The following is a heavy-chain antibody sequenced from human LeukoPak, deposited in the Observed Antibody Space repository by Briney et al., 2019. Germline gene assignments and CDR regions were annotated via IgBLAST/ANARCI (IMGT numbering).Heavy chain of an antibody. Sequence: PGGSLRLPCAASGFIISDYWMNWVRQVPGKGLEWVANINEDGSVQDYVDAVRGRFTISRDNAKNSVYLQMNSLRVEDTAVYYCASRESSMARSHWGQGTLVTVSS. CDR3: ASRESSMARSH. J-gene: IGHJ4*02. D-gene: IGHD3-10*01. V-gene: IGHV3-7*01. CDR1: GFIISDYW. CDR2: INEDGSVQ.